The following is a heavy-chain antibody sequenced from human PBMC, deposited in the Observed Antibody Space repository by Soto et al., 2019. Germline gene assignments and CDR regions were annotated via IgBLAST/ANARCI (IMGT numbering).Heavy chain of an antibody. J-gene: IGHJ5*01. CDR3: ARAPPVYSFGSRYNGIDA. CDR1: GVHFGRYW. V-gene: IGHV3-74*03. D-gene: IGHD2-8*01. Sequence: GSLRLSWASPGVHFGRYWIQRVPQGPGKGLGWVGHSSIDGSRNASADAVKVRFTVTIDNAESTLYLLMNSLRVEDTAVDYCARAPPVYSFGSRYNGIDAWGQGTAVTVSS. CDR2: SSIDGSRN.